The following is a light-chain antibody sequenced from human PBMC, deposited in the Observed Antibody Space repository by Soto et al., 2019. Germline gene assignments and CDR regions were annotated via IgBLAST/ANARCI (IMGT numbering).Light chain of an antibody. CDR2: DAS. Sequence: EIVVTQSPATLSVSPGERATLSCTASQIFSTNLAWYQQKSGRSPRLLIYDASTSATGIPARFSGGGSGTEFTLTISSLQSEDFAVYHCQQYSNWPRTFGQGTKVDIK. V-gene: IGKV3-15*01. CDR1: QIFSTN. J-gene: IGKJ1*01. CDR3: QQYSNWPRT.